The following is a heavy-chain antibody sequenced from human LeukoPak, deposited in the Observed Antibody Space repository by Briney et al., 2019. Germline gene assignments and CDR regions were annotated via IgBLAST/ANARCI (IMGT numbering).Heavy chain of an antibody. D-gene: IGHD2-2*01. J-gene: IGHJ5*02. CDR1: GFTFSSYA. Sequence: SGGSLRLSCAASGFTFSSYAMSWVRQAPGKGLEWVSAISGSGGSTYYADSVKGRFTISRDNSKNTVYLQMNSLRAEDTAVYYCARDFHCSSTSCYGYNWFDPWGQGTLVTVSS. CDR2: ISGSGGST. CDR3: ARDFHCSSTSCYGYNWFDP. V-gene: IGHV3-23*01.